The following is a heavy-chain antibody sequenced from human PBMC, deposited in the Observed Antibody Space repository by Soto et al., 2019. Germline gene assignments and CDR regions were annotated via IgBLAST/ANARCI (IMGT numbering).Heavy chain of an antibody. CDR1: GGSISSSSYY. J-gene: IGHJ5*02. CDR2: IYYSGST. D-gene: IGHD2-15*01. Sequence: SETLSLTCTVSGGSISSSSYYWGWIRQPPGKGLEWIGSIYYSGSTYYNPSLKSRVTISVDTSKNQFSLKLSSVTAADTAVYYCAREGGEYCSGGSCYSKGYDPWGQGTLVTVS. V-gene: IGHV4-39*02. CDR3: AREGGEYCSGGSCYSKGYDP.